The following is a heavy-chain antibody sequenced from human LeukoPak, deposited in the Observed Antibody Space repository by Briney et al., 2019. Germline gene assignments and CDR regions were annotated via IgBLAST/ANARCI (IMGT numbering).Heavy chain of an antibody. Sequence: PGGSLRLSCAASGFTFSSYSMNWVRQAPGKGLEWVSSISSSSSYIYYADSVKGRFTISRDNAKNSLYLQMNSLRAEDTAVYYCARDSIVAGTVVSASVFDYWGQGTLVTVSS. J-gene: IGHJ4*02. CDR2: ISSSSSYI. V-gene: IGHV3-21*01. CDR1: GFTFSSYS. CDR3: ARDSIVAGTVVSASVFDY. D-gene: IGHD6-19*01.